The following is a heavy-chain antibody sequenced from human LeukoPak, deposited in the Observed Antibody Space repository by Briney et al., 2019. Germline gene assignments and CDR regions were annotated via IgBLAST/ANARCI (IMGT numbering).Heavy chain of an antibody. Sequence: SETLSLTCAVSGGSFSAYYWSWIRQPPGKGLEWIGGINHSGSTNYNPSLKSRVTISVDTSKNQFSLKLSSVTAADTAVYYCARGSKRITMIVVVISPWYFDYWGQGTLVTVSS. CDR1: GGSFSAYY. J-gene: IGHJ4*02. CDR2: INHSGST. CDR3: ARGSKRITMIVVVISPWYFDY. D-gene: IGHD3-22*01. V-gene: IGHV4-34*01.